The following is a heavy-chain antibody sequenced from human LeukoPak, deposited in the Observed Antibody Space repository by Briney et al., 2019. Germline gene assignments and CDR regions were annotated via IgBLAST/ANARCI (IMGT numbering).Heavy chain of an antibody. V-gene: IGHV1-46*01. CDR1: GYTFTSYY. CDR3: ARGPLPYSSSWYVVEYFQH. Sequence: ASVKVSCKASGYTFTSYYMHWVRQAPGQGLEWMGIINPSGGSTSYAQKFQGRVTMTRDTSTSTVYMELSSLRSEDTAVYYCARGPLPYSSSWYVVEYFQHWGQGILVTVSS. J-gene: IGHJ1*01. CDR2: INPSGGST. D-gene: IGHD6-13*01.